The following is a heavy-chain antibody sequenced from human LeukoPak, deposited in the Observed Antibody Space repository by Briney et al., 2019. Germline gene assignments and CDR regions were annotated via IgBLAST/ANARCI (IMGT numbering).Heavy chain of an antibody. J-gene: IGHJ5*02. D-gene: IGHD6-13*01. CDR3: ARMSSSWSWFDP. V-gene: IGHV4-59*01. CDR2: IDYSGTT. CDR1: GGPLTNYY. Sequence: SETLSLTCTVSGGPLTNYYWSWIRQPPGKGLEWIAYIDYSGTTNYNPSLKSRVTISVDTSKNQFSLKLSSVTAADTAVYCCARMSSSWSWFDPWGQGTLVTVSS.